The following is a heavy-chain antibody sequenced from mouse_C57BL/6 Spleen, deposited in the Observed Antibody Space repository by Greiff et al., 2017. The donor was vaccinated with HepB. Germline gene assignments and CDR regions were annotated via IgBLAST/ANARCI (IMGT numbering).Heavy chain of an antibody. J-gene: IGHJ4*01. V-gene: IGHV2-5*01. CDR2: IWSGGRT. D-gene: IGHD3-2*02. CDR3: DKHRTDQARAMDY. Sequence: VQLVESGPGLVQPSQSLSITCTVSGFSLTSYGVHWVRQSPGKGLEWLGVIWSGGRTDYNAAFMYRMSITKDNSKSQVFFKMNSLQADDTAIYYCDKHRTDQARAMDYWGQGTSVTVSS. CDR1: GFSLTSYG.